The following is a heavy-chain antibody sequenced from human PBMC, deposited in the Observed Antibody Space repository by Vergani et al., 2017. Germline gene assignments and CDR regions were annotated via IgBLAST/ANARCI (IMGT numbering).Heavy chain of an antibody. CDR3: ARGLTDYDSGWYSPGWFDP. CDR2: LYNPGKT. CDR1: GGSVTSTSYH. J-gene: IGHJ5*02. Sequence: QLQLKESGPGLVKPSETLSLTCDVSGGSVTSTSYHWAWIRLPPGKGLEWIGSLYNPGKTYYNSSLESRLSLSVDTSTNQFFMRLNSVTAADTAVDYCARGLTDYDSGWYSPGWFDPWGQGITAIVSS. V-gene: IGHV4-39*01. D-gene: IGHD6-19*01.